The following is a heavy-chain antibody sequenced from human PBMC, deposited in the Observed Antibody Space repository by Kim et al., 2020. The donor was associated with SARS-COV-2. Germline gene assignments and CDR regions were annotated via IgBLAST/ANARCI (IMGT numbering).Heavy chain of an antibody. V-gene: IGHV4-39*01. Sequence: SETLSLTCTVSGGSISSSSYYWGWIRQPPGKGLEWIGSIYYSGSTYYNPSLKSRVTISVDTSKNQFSLKLSSVTAADTAVYYCARHYPRGGYHDPFDYWGQGTLVTVSS. CDR1: GGSISSSSYY. CDR3: ARHYPRGGYHDPFDY. D-gene: IGHD3-22*01. CDR2: IYYSGST. J-gene: IGHJ4*02.